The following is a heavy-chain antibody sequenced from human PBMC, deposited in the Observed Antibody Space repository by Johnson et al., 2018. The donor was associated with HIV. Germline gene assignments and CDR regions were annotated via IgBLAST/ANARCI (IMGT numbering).Heavy chain of an antibody. J-gene: IGHJ3*02. CDR2: ISWNSGSI. D-gene: IGHD2-15*01. Sequence: VQLVESGGGLVQPGRSLRLSCAASGFTFDDYAMHWVRQAPGKGLEWVSGISWNSGSIGYVDSVKGRFTISRDNAKNSLYLQMNSLRAEDTAVYYCARARIRDRGDAFDIWGQGTMVTVSS. V-gene: IGHV3-9*01. CDR3: ARARIRDRGDAFDI. CDR1: GFTFDDYA.